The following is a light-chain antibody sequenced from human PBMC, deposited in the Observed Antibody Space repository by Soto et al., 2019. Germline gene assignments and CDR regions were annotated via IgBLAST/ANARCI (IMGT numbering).Light chain of an antibody. CDR1: QSLVYTDGNTY. Sequence: DVVMTQSPLSLPVTLGQPASISCRSSQSLVYTDGNTYVHWFQQRLGQSPRRLIYKVSNRDSVGPGTSGGCGCGSDFTLKISRLEAEYVGVYYCVAGTHWPPNFGQGTKLEIK. CDR2: KVS. J-gene: IGKJ2*01. CDR3: VAGTHWPPN. V-gene: IGKV2-30*01.